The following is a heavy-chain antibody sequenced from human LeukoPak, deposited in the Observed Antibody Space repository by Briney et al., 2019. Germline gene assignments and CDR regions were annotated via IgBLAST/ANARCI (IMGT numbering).Heavy chain of an antibody. CDR2: IGSKAYGGTT. CDR1: GFTFGDYA. J-gene: IGHJ4*02. V-gene: IGHV3-49*04. Sequence: PGRSLRLSCTTSGFTFGDYAMSWVRQAPGKGLEWVGFIGSKAYGGTTGYAASVKGRFTISRADSKSIAYLQMNSLKTEDTAVYYCTRLSLGGWYPSYWGQGTLVTVPS. CDR3: TRLSLGGWYPSY. D-gene: IGHD6-19*01.